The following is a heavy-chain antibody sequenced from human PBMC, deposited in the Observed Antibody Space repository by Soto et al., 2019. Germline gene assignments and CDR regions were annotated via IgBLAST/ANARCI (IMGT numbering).Heavy chain of an antibody. D-gene: IGHD2-8*01. Sequence: GSGPTLVNPTETLTLTCTVSGFSLSNARMGVSWIRQPPGKALEWLAHIFSNDEKSYSTSLKSRLTISKDTSKSQVVLTMTNMDPVDTATYYCARIPAICTNGVCYTKWFDPWGQGTLVTVSS. CDR3: ARIPAICTNGVCYTKWFDP. V-gene: IGHV2-26*01. J-gene: IGHJ5*02. CDR1: GFSLSNARMG. CDR2: IFSNDEK.